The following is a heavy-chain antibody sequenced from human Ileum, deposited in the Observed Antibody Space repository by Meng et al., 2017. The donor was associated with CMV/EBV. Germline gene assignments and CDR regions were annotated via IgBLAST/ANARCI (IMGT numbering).Heavy chain of an antibody. J-gene: IGHJ4*02. V-gene: IGHV3-23*01. D-gene: IGHD3-16*02. CDR3: AKDRYFGPAHVDY. CDR2: ISGSDANS. Sequence: GGSLRLSCVASGSSFNSYSMGWVRQAPGKGLEWVAAISGSDANSYYEGSVKGRTTNSRDNSKMTLLLELNGVRAEDTAVYCGAKDRYFGPAHVDYWGQGTLVTVSS. CDR1: GSSFNSYS.